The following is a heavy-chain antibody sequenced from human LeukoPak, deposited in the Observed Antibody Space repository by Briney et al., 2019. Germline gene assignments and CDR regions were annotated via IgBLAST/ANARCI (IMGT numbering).Heavy chain of an antibody. CDR1: GGSISSGGYY. V-gene: IGHV4-30-2*01. CDR3: ARGRWVDRAFDI. J-gene: IGHJ3*02. D-gene: IGHD2-15*01. Sequence: SETLSLTCTVSGGSISSGGYYWSWIRQPPGKGLEWIGYIYHSGSTYYNPSLKSRVTISVDRSKNQFSLKLSSVTAADTAVYYCARGRWVDRAFDIWGQGTMVTVSS. CDR2: IYHSGST.